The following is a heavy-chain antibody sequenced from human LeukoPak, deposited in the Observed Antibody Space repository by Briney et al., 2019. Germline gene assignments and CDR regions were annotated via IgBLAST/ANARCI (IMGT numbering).Heavy chain of an antibody. V-gene: IGHV1-46*01. CDR2: INTSDGGT. J-gene: IGHJ4*02. CDR1: GYMFTNYY. Sequence: ASVKVSCKASGYMFTNYYMHWVRQAPGQGLEWMGVINTSDGGTSYAQKFQGRVTVTRDTSTSTVYMKLSSLRSEDTAVYYCAKDDGSCGGDCYSGVDYWGQGTLVTVSS. D-gene: IGHD2-21*02. CDR3: AKDDGSCGGDCYSGVDY.